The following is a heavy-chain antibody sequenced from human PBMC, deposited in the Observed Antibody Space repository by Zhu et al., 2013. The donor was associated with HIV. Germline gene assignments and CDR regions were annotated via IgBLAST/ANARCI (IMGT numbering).Heavy chain of an antibody. CDR3: ARYASPEVWTGTTFWAYYYGMDV. CDR2: ISAYNGNT. J-gene: IGHJ6*02. V-gene: IGHV1-18*01. D-gene: IGHD1-7*01. Sequence: QVQLVQSGAEVKKPGASVKVSCKASGYTFTSYGISWVRQAPGQGLEWMGWISAYNGNTNYAQKLQGRVTMTTDTSTSTAYMELRSLRSDDTAVYYCARYASPEVWTGTTFWAYYYGMDVWGQGTTGHRLL. CDR1: GYTFTSYG.